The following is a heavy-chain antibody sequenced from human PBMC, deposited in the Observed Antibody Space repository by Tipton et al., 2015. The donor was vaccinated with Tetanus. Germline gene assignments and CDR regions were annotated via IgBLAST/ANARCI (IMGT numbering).Heavy chain of an antibody. CDR3: AGVTAQRTELYFDH. CDR1: GGSLRTSDYY. CDR2: VSYSGRT. Sequence: TLSLTCIVSGGSLRTSDYYGAWVRQSPGKGLEWIGSVSYSGRTYYNPSLKSRVTISMDRSKNQISLQLTSVTAADTAVYFCAGVTAQRTELYFDHWGQGTLVTVSS. J-gene: IGHJ4*02. V-gene: IGHV4-39*07. D-gene: IGHD6-13*01.